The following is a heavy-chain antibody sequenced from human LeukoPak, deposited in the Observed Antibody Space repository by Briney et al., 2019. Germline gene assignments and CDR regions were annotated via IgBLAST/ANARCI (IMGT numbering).Heavy chain of an antibody. J-gene: IGHJ4*02. Sequence: PGGSLRLSCAASGFTFSDYYMSWIRQAPGKGLEWVSYISSSGSTIYYADSVKGRFTLSRDNAKNSLYLQMNSLRAEDTAVYYCARDLTMVRGVIIPELDYWGQGTLVTVSS. D-gene: IGHD3-10*01. CDR2: ISSSGSTI. V-gene: IGHV3-11*01. CDR1: GFTFSDYY. CDR3: ARDLTMVRGVIIPELDY.